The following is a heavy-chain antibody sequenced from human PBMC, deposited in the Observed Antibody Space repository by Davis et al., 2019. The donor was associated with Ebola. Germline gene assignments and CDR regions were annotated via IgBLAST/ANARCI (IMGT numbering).Heavy chain of an antibody. CDR2: INSDGSST. V-gene: IGHV3-74*01. CDR1: GFTFSSYW. D-gene: IGHD5-18*01. CDR3: ARVKIGYSLRWFDP. Sequence: GESLKISCAASGFTFSSYWMHWVRQAPGKGLVWVSRINSDGSSTNYADSVKGRFTISRDNAKNTLYLQMNSLRAEETAVYYCARVKIGYSLRWFDPWGQGTLVTVSS. J-gene: IGHJ5*02.